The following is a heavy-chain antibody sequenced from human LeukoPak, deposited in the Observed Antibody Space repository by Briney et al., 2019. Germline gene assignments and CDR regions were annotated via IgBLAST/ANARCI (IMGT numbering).Heavy chain of an antibody. CDR2: IWYDGSNK. CDR3: ARDQDPTVAEPPCTDV. D-gene: IGHD4-11*01. V-gene: IGHV3-33*01. J-gene: IGHJ6*02. CDR1: GFTFSSYG. Sequence: GGSLRLSCAASGFTFSSYGMHWVRQAPGKGLEWVAVIWYDGSNKYYADSVKGRFTISRDNSKNTLYLQMNSLRAEDTAVYYCARDQDPTVAEPPCTDVWGQGTTVTVSS.